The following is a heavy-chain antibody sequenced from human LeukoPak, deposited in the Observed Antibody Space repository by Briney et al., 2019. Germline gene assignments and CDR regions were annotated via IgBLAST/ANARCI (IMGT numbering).Heavy chain of an antibody. CDR3: ARSARSGGSCYSPFDY. V-gene: IGHV3-30*14. CDR2: ISYDGSNK. J-gene: IGHJ4*02. CDR1: GFTFSSYA. D-gene: IGHD2-15*01. Sequence: PGGSLRLSCAASGFTFSSYAMHWVRQAPGKGLEWVAVISYDGSNKYYADSVKGRFTISRDNSKNTLYLQMGSLRAEDMAVYYCARSARSGGSCYSPFDYWGQGTLVTVSS.